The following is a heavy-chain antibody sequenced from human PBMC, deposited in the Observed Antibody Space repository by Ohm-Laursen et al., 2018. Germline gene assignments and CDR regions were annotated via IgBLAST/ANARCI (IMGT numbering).Heavy chain of an antibody. CDR1: GFTFENYA. Sequence: SLRLSCAASGFTFENYAMHWVRQAPGKGLEWVSSITSSSSYIYYADSVKGRFTISRDNAKNSLYLQMNSPRAEDTAVYYCAGFGSGTSRRYWGQGTLVTVSS. CDR3: AGFGSGTSRRY. J-gene: IGHJ4*02. D-gene: IGHD3-10*01. V-gene: IGHV3-21*01. CDR2: ITSSSSYI.